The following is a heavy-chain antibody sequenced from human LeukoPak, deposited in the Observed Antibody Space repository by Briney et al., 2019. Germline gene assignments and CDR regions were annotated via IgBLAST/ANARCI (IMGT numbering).Heavy chain of an antibody. V-gene: IGHV1-2*02. Sequence: ASVKVSCKASGYTFTGYYIHWVRQAPGQGLEWMGWINPNSGGTNYAQKFQGRVTMTRDTSISTAYMELSRLRSDDTAVYYCARVGSYYEAYNWFDPWGQGTLVTVSS. CDR1: GYTFTGYY. D-gene: IGHD1-26*01. CDR2: INPNSGGT. CDR3: ARVGSYYEAYNWFDP. J-gene: IGHJ5*02.